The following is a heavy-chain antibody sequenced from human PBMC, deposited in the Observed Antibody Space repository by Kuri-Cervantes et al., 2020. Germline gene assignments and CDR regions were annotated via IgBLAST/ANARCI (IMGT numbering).Heavy chain of an antibody. D-gene: IGHD6-6*01. CDR2: IYYSGST. CDR1: GYSISNGHY. Sequence: SETLSLTCVVSGYSISNGHYWGWIRQPPGKGLEWIGYIYYSGSTNYNPSLKSRVTISVDTSKNQFSLKLSSVTAADTAVYYCARALYSSSSFDYWGQGTLVTVSS. V-gene: IGHV4-59*11. J-gene: IGHJ4*02. CDR3: ARALYSSSSFDY.